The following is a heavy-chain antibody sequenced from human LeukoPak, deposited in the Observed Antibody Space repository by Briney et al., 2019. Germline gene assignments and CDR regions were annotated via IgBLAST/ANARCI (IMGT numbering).Heavy chain of an antibody. Sequence: GRSLRLSCAASGFTFSSYWMHWVRQAPGKGLVWVSRINSDGSSTSYADSVKGRFTISRDNSKNTLYLQMNSLRAEDTAVYYCAKSGELLPQDYYYGMDVWGQGTTVTVSS. CDR1: GFTFSSYW. CDR2: INSDGSST. CDR3: AKSGELLPQDYYYGMDV. V-gene: IGHV3-74*01. J-gene: IGHJ6*02. D-gene: IGHD1-26*01.